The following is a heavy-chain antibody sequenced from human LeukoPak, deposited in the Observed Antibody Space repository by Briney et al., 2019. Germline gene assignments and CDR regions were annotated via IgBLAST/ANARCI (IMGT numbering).Heavy chain of an antibody. D-gene: IGHD2/OR15-2a*01. V-gene: IGHV3-23*01. CDR1: GFTFSTYG. CDR2: ISSSATT. J-gene: IGHJ4*02. Sequence: PGGSLRLSCAVSGFTFSTYGMNWVRQAPGKGLEWVSAISSSATTYYADSVKGRFTISRDNSKNTVYLQMSSLRVEDTAVYYCAKNLAPGNYWGQGTLITVSS. CDR3: AKNLAPGNY.